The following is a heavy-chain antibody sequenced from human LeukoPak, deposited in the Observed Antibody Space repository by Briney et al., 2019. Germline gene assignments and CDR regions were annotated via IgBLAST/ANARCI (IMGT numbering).Heavy chain of an antibody. Sequence: GGSLRLSCAASGFTVSHSYMSWVRQAPGKGLEWVSIIYAGGNTYYADSVKGRFTISRDTSKNTAYLEMNSLRVEDTAMYYCARDGEVVARTAQHWGQGALVTVSS. CDR1: GFTVSHSY. D-gene: IGHD5-12*01. CDR2: IYAGGNT. J-gene: IGHJ1*01. CDR3: ARDGEVVARTAQH. V-gene: IGHV3-53*01.